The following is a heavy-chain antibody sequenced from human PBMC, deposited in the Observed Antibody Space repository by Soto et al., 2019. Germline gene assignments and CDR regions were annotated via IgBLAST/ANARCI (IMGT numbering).Heavy chain of an antibody. CDR2: IIPIFGTA. Sequence: QVQLVQSGAKVKKPGSSVKVSCKASGGTFSSYAISWVRQAPGQGLEWMGGIIPIFGTADYAQKFQGRVTITADDFTSTAYMELSSLRSEDTAMYYCARHLGGNHYYCGMDVWGQGTTVTVSS. V-gene: IGHV1-69*12. D-gene: IGHD3-16*01. CDR1: GGTFSSYA. J-gene: IGHJ6*02. CDR3: ARHLGGNHYYCGMDV.